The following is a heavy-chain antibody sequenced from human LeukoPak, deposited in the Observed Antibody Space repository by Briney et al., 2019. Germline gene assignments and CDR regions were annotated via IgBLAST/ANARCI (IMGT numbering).Heavy chain of an antibody. D-gene: IGHD2-21*02. CDR1: GFTFSDYY. CDR3: ARAYCGGDCYADY. Sequence: GGALRLSCAASGFTFSDYYMSWVREAPGKGLEWVSYISSSGSTIYYADSVKGRFTISRDNAKNSLYLKMNSLRAEDTAVYYCARAYCGGDCYADYWGQGTLVTVSS. V-gene: IGHV3-11*01. CDR2: ISSSGSTI. J-gene: IGHJ4*02.